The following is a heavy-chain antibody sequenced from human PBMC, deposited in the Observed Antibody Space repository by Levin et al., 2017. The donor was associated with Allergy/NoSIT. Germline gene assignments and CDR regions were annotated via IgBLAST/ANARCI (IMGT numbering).Heavy chain of an antibody. J-gene: IGHJ4*02. CDR3: AKDEARYGSGSYSYFDY. D-gene: IGHD3-10*01. Sequence: GGSLRLSCAASGFTFSSYAMSWVRQAPGKGLEWVSAINGGGGSTYYADSVKGRFTISRDNSKNALYLQMNSLRAEDTAVYYCAKDEARYGSGSYSYFDYWGQGTLVTVSS. CDR2: INGGGGST. V-gene: IGHV3-23*01. CDR1: GFTFSSYA.